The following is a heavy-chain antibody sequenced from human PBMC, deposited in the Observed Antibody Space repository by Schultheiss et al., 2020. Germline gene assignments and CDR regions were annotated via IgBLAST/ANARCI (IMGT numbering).Heavy chain of an antibody. Sequence: SQTLSLTCAISGDSVSSNSAAWNWIRQSPSRGLEWLGRTYYRSKWYNDYAVSVKSRITINPDTSKNQFSLKLSSVTAADTAVYYCATGAGSGWSSLYYGMDVWGQGTTVTVSS. V-gene: IGHV6-1*01. CDR3: ATGAGSGWSSLYYGMDV. D-gene: IGHD6-19*01. CDR1: GDSVSSNSAA. J-gene: IGHJ6*02. CDR2: TYYRSKWYN.